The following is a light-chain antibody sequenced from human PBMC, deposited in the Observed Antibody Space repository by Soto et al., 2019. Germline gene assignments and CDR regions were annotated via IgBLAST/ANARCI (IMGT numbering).Light chain of an antibody. V-gene: IGKV3-11*01. J-gene: IGKJ5*01. CDR2: DAS. Sequence: EIVLTQSPATLSGSRGERATLSCRASQCVSSYLAWYQQKPGQAPRLLIYDASNRATGIPARFSGSGSGTAFTLTISSLHPEDFAVYFCQKFKNYPINFGQGTRLEIK. CDR3: QKFKNYPIN. CDR1: QCVSSY.